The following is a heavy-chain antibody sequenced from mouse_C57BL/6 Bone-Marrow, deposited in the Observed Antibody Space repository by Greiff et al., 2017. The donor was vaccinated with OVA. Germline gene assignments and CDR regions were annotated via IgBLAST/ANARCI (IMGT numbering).Heavy chain of an antibody. Sequence: EVMLVESGGGLVKPGGSLKLSCAASGFTFSSYAMSWVRQTPEKRLEWVATISDGGSYTYYPDNVKGRFTISRDNAKNNLYLQMSHLKSEDTAMYYCARDSYYYGSSRRFAYWGQGTLVTVSA. CDR1: GFTFSSYA. J-gene: IGHJ3*01. CDR3: ARDSYYYGSSRRFAY. CDR2: ISDGGSYT. V-gene: IGHV5-4*01. D-gene: IGHD1-1*01.